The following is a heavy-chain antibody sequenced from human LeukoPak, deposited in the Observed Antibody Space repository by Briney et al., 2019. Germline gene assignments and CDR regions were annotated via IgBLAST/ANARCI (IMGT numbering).Heavy chain of an antibody. Sequence: GGSLRLSCAASGFTFSSYAMNWVRQAPGKGLEWVSSISSSSSHIYYADSVKGRFTISRDNSKRTVFLQMNSLTTEDTALYSCFTGSEFYYDSWGQGTLVTVSS. CDR3: FTGSEFYYDS. D-gene: IGHD1-14*01. J-gene: IGHJ4*02. CDR2: ISSSSSHI. CDR1: GFTFSSYA. V-gene: IGHV3-21*01.